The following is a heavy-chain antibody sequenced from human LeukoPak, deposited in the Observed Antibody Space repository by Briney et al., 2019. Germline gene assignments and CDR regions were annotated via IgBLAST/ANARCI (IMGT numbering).Heavy chain of an antibody. CDR3: ARGLDNLVTTSDS. CDR2: ISTSSSYI. D-gene: IGHD4-17*01. J-gene: IGHJ4*02. Sequence: KPGGSLRLSCAASGFTFSSYAMSWVRQSPGKGLEWVSSISTSSSYIYYADAVKGRFTVSRDNARRSQYLQMNSLRAEDTAVYYCARGLDNLVTTSDSWGQGTLVIVS. CDR1: GFTFSSYA. V-gene: IGHV3-21*01.